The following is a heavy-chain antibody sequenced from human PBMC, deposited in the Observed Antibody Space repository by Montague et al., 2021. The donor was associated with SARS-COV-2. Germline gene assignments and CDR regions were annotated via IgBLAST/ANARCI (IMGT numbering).Heavy chain of an antibody. Sequence: SETLSLTCTVSGGSVGSGSYYWSWIRQPPGKGLEWIGYIYYSGSTNYNPSLKSRVTISVDTSKNQFSLKLSSVTAADTAVYYCARDGVLRYFDWLGDRYGMDVWGQGTTVTVSS. J-gene: IGHJ6*02. CDR1: GGSVGSGSYY. D-gene: IGHD3-9*01. CDR2: IYYSGST. V-gene: IGHV4-61*01. CDR3: ARDGVLRYFDWLGDRYGMDV.